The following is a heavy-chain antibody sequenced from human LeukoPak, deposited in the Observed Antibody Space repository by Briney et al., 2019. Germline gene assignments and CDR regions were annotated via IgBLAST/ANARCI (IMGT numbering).Heavy chain of an antibody. CDR3: LTIVETDLDAFDI. CDR2: ISSSSSTI. CDR1: GFTFSSYS. J-gene: IGHJ3*02. V-gene: IGHV3-48*01. D-gene: IGHD2-21*01. Sequence: PGGSLRLSCAASGFTFSSYSMNWVRQAPGKGLEWVSYISSSSSTIYYADSVKGRFTISRDNAKNSLYLQMNSLRAEDTAVYYCLTIVETDLDAFDIWGQGTKVTVSS.